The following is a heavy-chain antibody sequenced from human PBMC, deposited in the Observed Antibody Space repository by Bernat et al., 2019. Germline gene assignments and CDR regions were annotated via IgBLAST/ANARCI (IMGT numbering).Heavy chain of an antibody. CDR2: ISYDGSNK. Sequence: QVQLVESGGGVVQSGRSLRLSCAASGFTFSSYGMHWVRQAPGKGLEWVAVISYDGSNKYYADSVKGRFTISRDNSKNTLYLQMNSLRAEDTAVYYCAKKWGEAASKYYYGMDVWGQGTTVTVSS. V-gene: IGHV3-30*18. D-gene: IGHD2-15*01. CDR1: GFTFSSYG. J-gene: IGHJ6*02. CDR3: AKKWGEAASKYYYGMDV.